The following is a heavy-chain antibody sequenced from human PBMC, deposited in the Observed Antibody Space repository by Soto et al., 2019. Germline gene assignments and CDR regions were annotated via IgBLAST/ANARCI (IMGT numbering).Heavy chain of an antibody. J-gene: IGHJ3*02. CDR3: ARDAFDI. CDR2: IKQDASEK. V-gene: IGHV3-7*01. CDR1: GVTLINYC. Sequence: VSCRAAGVTLINYCMHRVRQAPGKGLEWVANIKQDASEKYSVDSVKGRFTISGDNAKNSLYLQMNSMRAEDTAVYYCARDAFDIWGQGTMVTVSS.